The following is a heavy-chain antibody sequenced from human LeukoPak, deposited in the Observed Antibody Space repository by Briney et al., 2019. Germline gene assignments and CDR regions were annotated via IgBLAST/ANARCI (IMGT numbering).Heavy chain of an antibody. Sequence: AASVKVSCKASGYTFTGYYMHWVRQAPGQGLEWMGWINPNSGGTNYAQKFQGRVTMTRDTSISTAYMELSRLRSDDTAVYYCARAPSYYDFWSGPIGGSAFDIWGQGTMVTVSS. J-gene: IGHJ3*02. CDR1: GYTFTGYY. CDR3: ARAPSYYDFWSGPIGGSAFDI. V-gene: IGHV1-2*02. CDR2: INPNSGGT. D-gene: IGHD3-3*01.